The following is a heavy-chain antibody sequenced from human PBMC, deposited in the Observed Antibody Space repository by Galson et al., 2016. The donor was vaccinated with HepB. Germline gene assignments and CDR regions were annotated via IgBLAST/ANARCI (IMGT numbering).Heavy chain of an antibody. D-gene: IGHD2-15*01. V-gene: IGHV3-30*18. CDR3: AKDRDGYCSGVSCYSGSDF. CDR1: GFTFSSYA. CDR2: ISYDGTSA. J-gene: IGHJ4*02. Sequence: LRLSCAASGFTFSSYAMHWVRQAPGKGLEWMAVISYDGTSAKYADSLEGRFTISKDHSKNTLLLHMSGLRPEDTALYYCAKDRDGYCSGVSCYSGSDFWGRGTLVTVSS.